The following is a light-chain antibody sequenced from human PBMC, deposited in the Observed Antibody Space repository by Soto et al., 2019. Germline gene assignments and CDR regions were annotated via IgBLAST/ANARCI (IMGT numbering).Light chain of an antibody. Sequence: QSVLTQPASVSGSPGQAITVSCSGTSGDIGAHNFVSWYQQHPGKAPKLIIYEVINRPSGVSDRFSGSKSGNTASLTISGLQSEDEADYYCNSYTTSNTFVFXSGTKGTVL. J-gene: IGLJ1*01. CDR3: NSYTTSNTFV. CDR1: SGDIGAHNF. CDR2: EVI. V-gene: IGLV2-14*03.